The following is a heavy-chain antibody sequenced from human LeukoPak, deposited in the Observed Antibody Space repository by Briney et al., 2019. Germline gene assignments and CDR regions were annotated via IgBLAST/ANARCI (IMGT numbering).Heavy chain of an antibody. D-gene: IGHD6-19*01. Sequence: ASVKVSCTASGYTFTSYDINWVRQATGQGLEWMGWMNPNSGNTGYAQKIQGRVTITRNTSISTAYMELSSLRSEDTAVYYCARGGSIAVAGGPYYYYMDVWGKGTTVTVSS. CDR2: MNPNSGNT. CDR1: GYTFTSYD. J-gene: IGHJ6*03. V-gene: IGHV1-8*03. CDR3: ARGGSIAVAGGPYYYYMDV.